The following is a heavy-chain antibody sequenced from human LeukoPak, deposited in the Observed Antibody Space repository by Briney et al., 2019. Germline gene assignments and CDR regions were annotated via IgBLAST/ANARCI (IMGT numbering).Heavy chain of an antibody. CDR3: AKDTYYSVDP. J-gene: IGHJ5*02. CDR2: SRVYHGNR. D-gene: IGHD3-10*01. V-gene: IGHV1-18*04. CDR1: VYTFTSYG. Sequence: ASVKVSCKASVYTFTSYGIIWGRLAQRPGNEWKGRSRVYHGNRTYSKPPQDRLILTTDSSTSTAYMELRNLTSDDGAVYFCAKDTYYSVDPWGQGTLVTVSS.